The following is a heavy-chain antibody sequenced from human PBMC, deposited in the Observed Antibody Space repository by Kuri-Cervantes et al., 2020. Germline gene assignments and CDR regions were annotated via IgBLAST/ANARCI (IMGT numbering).Heavy chain of an antibody. V-gene: IGHV1-69*13. Sequence: SVKVSCKASGGTFSSYAISWVRQAPGQGLEWMGGIIPIFGTANYAQKFQGRVTITADESTSTAYMELSSLRSEDTAVYYCARVNNWNYDNWYFDLWGRGTPVTVSS. D-gene: IGHD1-7*01. CDR1: GGTFSSYA. CDR3: ARVNNWNYDNWYFDL. CDR2: IIPIFGTA. J-gene: IGHJ2*01.